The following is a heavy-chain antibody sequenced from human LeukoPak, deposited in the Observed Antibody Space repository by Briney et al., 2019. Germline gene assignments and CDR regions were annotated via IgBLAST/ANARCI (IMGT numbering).Heavy chain of an antibody. V-gene: IGHV1-18*01. D-gene: IGHD3-22*01. CDR2: ISAYNGNT. Sequence: ASVKVSCKASGYTFTSYGISWVRQAPGQGLEWMGWISAYNGNTNYAQKLQGRVTMITDTSTSTAYMELMSLRSDDTAVYYCAREVTYYYDSSGYYYAYFDYWGQGTLVTVSS. CDR1: GYTFTSYG. CDR3: AREVTYYYDSSGYYYAYFDY. J-gene: IGHJ4*02.